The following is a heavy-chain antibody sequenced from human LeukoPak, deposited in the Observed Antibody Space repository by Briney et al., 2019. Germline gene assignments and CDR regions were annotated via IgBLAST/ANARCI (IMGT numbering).Heavy chain of an antibody. J-gene: IGHJ4*02. CDR2: INHSGST. D-gene: IGHD3-10*01. Sequence: SETLSLTCAVYGGSFSGYYWSWIRQPPGKGLEWIGEINHSGSTNYNPSLKSRVTISVDTSKNQFSLKLSSVTAADTAVYYCARRKRVRGDLNYFDHWGQGTLVTVSS. V-gene: IGHV4-34*01. CDR3: ARRKRVRGDLNYFDH. CDR1: GGSFSGYY.